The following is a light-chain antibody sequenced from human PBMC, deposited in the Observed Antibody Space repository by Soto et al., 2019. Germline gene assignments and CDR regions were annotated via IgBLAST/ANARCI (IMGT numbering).Light chain of an antibody. CDR1: SSDVGRYSF. CDR3: CSHAGSSVV. J-gene: IGLJ7*01. Sequence: QSALTQPRSVSGSPGQSVTISCTGTSSDVGRYSFVSWYQQHPGKAPKLIIYDVYKRPSGVPDRFSGSKSGNTASLTISGLQADDDADYYCCSHAGSSVVFGTGTQLTVL. V-gene: IGLV2-11*01. CDR2: DVY.